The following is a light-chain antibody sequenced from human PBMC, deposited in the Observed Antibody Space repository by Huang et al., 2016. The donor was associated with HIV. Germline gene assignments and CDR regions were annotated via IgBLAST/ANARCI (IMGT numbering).Light chain of an antibody. CDR1: QSLLNSNGNNY. Sequence: DIVMTQSQLSLPVTPGEPASISCRSSQSLLNSNGNNYLDWYLQKPGQSQQLLVYLGSNRAAGVPDRFSGSGSGTDFTLKISRVEAEDVGIYYCMQGLQIPLTFGPGTKVDIK. CDR3: MQGLQIPLT. J-gene: IGKJ3*01. V-gene: IGKV2-28*01. CDR2: LGS.